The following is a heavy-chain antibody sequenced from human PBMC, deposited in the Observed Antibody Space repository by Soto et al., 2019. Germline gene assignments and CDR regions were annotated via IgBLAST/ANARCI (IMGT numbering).Heavy chain of an antibody. Sequence: QVQLQESGPGLVKPSGTLSLTCAVSGVSISSSNWWSWVRQPPGKGLEWIGEIYHSGSTNYNPSLRRRVTRAVDKAKNQCSLQLSSVTAADTAVYYCASGGLAIGYYYYYGVDVWGQGTTVTVSS. V-gene: IGHV4-4*02. CDR3: ASGGLAIGYYYYYGVDV. D-gene: IGHD6-13*01. CDR2: IYHSGST. J-gene: IGHJ6*02. CDR1: GVSISSSNW.